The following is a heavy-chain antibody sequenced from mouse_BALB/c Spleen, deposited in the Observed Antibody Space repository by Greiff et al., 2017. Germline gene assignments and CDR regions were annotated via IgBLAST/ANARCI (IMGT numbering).Heavy chain of an antibody. J-gene: IGHJ3*01. Sequence: EVQVVESGGGLVKPGGSLKLSCAASGFTFSSYAMSWVRQTPEKRLEWVASISSGGSTYYPDSVKGRFTISRDNARNILYLQMSSLRSEDTAMYYCARGRDYGSSSFAYWGQGTLVTVSA. CDR3: ARGRDYGSSSFAY. D-gene: IGHD1-1*01. CDR2: ISSGGST. V-gene: IGHV5-6-5*01. CDR1: GFTFSSYA.